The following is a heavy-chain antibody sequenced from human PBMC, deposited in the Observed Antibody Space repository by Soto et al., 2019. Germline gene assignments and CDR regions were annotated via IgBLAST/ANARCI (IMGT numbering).Heavy chain of an antibody. CDR1: GGSISSGGYY. D-gene: IGHD3-16*02. CDR3: ARQVEGLGEVSSFDY. Sequence: QVQLQESGPGLVKPSQTLSLTCPVSGGSISSGGYYWSGIRQHPGKGLEWIGYIYYSGSTYYNPSLKSRVTISGDTSKNPFSLKLSSVTAADTAVYYCARQVEGLGEVSSFDYWGQGTMVTVSS. J-gene: IGHJ4*02. V-gene: IGHV4-31*03. CDR2: IYYSGST.